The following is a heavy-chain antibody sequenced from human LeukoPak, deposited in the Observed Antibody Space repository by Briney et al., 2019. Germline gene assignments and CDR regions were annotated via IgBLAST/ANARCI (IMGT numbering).Heavy chain of an antibody. V-gene: IGHV1-2*02. Sequence: ASVKVSCKASGYTFTGYYMHWVRQAPGQGLEWMGWINPNSGGTNYAQKFQGRVTMTRDTSTSTVYMELSSLRSEDTAVYYCARVRIQLWLGYYYGMDVWGQGTTVTVSS. CDR1: GYTFTGYY. CDR3: ARVRIQLWLGYYYGMDV. CDR2: INPNSGGT. D-gene: IGHD5-18*01. J-gene: IGHJ6*02.